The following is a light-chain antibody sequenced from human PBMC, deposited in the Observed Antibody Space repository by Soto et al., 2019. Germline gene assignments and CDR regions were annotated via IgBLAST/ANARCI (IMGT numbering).Light chain of an antibody. CDR1: QDISSS. Sequence: DIQLTQSPSFLSAAVGERVTITCRASQDISSSLSWYQQRPGKAPKLLIYAASTLQSAVPSRFSGSGSGTDFTLTINSLQPEYFATYYCQQLSIYPLTFGGGTKVEIK. J-gene: IGKJ4*01. CDR2: AAS. V-gene: IGKV1-9*01. CDR3: QQLSIYPLT.